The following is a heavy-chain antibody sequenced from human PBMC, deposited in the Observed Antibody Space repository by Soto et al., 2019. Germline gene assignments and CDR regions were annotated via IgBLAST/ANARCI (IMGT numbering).Heavy chain of an antibody. D-gene: IGHD3-22*01. Sequence: EVQLVETGGGLIQPGGSLRLSCAASGFTVSTNYMSWVRQAPGKGLEWVSLIYSGGSTYYADSVKGRFTISSDNSKNTLYLQMNSLPAEDTGVYYCARRSSGYPYYFDYWGQGTLVTVSS. CDR1: GFTVSTNY. CDR2: IYSGGST. V-gene: IGHV3-53*02. J-gene: IGHJ4*02. CDR3: ARRSSGYPYYFDY.